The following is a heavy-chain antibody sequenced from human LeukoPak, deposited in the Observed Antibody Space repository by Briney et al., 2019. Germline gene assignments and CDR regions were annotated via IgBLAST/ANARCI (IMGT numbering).Heavy chain of an antibody. CDR1: GYTLTSYW. D-gene: IGHD3-16*01. J-gene: IGHJ3*02. CDR3: ARHRDYVPDI. Sequence: GESLKISCKGSGYTLTSYWIGWARQMPGKGLEWMGIIYPGDSDTRYSPSFQGQVTISADKSISAAYLQWSSLKASDTAVYFCARHRDYVPDIWGQGTMVTVSS. CDR2: IYPGDSDT. V-gene: IGHV5-51*01.